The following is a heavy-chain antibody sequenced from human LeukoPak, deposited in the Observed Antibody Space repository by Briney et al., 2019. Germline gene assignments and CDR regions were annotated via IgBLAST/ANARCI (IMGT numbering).Heavy chain of an antibody. D-gene: IGHD1-26*01. CDR2: IYTSGST. CDR1: GGSISSYY. V-gene: IGHV4-4*07. Sequence: SETLSLTWTVSGGSISSYYWSWIRQPAGKGLEWIGRIYTSGSTNYNSSLKSRVTMSVDTSKNQFSLKLTSVAAADTAVYYCARIYSGSYQWDYYYYYMDVWGKGTTVTVSS. J-gene: IGHJ6*03. CDR3: ARIYSGSYQWDYYYYYMDV.